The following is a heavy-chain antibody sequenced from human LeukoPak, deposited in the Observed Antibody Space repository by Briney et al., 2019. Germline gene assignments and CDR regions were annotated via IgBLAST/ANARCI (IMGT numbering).Heavy chain of an antibody. CDR1: GFTFNSYA. Sequence: GGSLRLSCAASGFTFNSYAMSWVRQAPGKGLEWVSTISASSGSTYYADSVKGRFTISRDNSKNTLYFQMNSLRAEDTAVYYCAKDRAGGYFYDSSDLWGQGTLVTVSS. CDR2: ISASSGST. J-gene: IGHJ5*02. D-gene: IGHD3-22*01. V-gene: IGHV3-23*01. CDR3: AKDRAGGYFYDSSDL.